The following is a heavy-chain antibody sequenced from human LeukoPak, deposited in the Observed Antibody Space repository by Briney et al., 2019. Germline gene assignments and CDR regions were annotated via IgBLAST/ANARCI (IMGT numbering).Heavy chain of an antibody. D-gene: IGHD2-21*02. CDR2: IYYSGST. J-gene: IGHJ3*02. CDR3: ARESTIGPSVVVTASDAFDI. Sequence: PSETLSLTCTVSGGSISSYYWSWIRQPPGKGLEWIGYIYYSGSTNYNPSLKSRVTISVDTSKNQFSLKLSSVTAADTAVYYCARESTIGPSVVVTASDAFDIWGQGTMVTVSS. CDR1: GGSISSYY. V-gene: IGHV4-59*01.